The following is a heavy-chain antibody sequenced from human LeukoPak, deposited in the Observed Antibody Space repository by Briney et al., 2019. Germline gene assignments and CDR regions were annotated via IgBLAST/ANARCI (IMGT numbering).Heavy chain of an antibody. V-gene: IGHV4-4*09. D-gene: IGHD6-6*01. J-gene: IGHJ6*03. CDR2: IYTSGST. Sequence: SETLSLTCTVSGGSISSYYWSWIRQPPGKGLEWIGYIYTSGSTNYNPSLKSRVTISVDTSKNQFSLKLSSVTAADTAVYYCARRKTLKEHSSSDGYYYMDVWGKGTTVTVSS. CDR3: ARRKTLKEHSSSDGYYYMDV. CDR1: GGSISSYY.